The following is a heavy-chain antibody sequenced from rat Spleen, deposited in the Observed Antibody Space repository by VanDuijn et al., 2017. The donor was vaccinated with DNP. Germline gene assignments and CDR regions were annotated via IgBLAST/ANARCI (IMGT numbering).Heavy chain of an antibody. CDR2: ISTSGGNT. CDR1: GFTFSNYD. V-gene: IGHV5-25*01. J-gene: IGHJ1*01. D-gene: IGHD1-2*01. CDR3: ARGSSSIYWYFDF. Sequence: EVQLMESGGGLVQPGRSLKLSCATSGFTFSNYDMTWVRQAPAKGLEWVASISTSGGNTYYRDSVKGRFTVSRDNAKSTLYLQMDSLRSEDTATYFCARGSSSIYWYFDFWGPGTMVTVSS.